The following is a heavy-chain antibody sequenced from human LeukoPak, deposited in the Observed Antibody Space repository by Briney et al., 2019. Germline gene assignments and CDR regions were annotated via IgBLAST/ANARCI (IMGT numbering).Heavy chain of an antibody. Sequence: GGSLRLSCAASEFSVGSNYMTWVRQAPGKGLEWVSYISSSGSTIYYEDSVEGRFTISRDNAKKSLYLQMNSLRAEDTAVYYCARANGWYLRNYFDYWGQGILVTVSS. V-gene: IGHV3-48*01. CDR2: ISSSGSTI. CDR3: ARANGWYLRNYFDY. J-gene: IGHJ4*02. CDR1: EFSVGSNY. D-gene: IGHD6-19*01.